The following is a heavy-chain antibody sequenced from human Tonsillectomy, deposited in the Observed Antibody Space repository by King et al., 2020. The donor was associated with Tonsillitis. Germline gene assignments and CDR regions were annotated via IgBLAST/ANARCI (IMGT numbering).Heavy chain of an antibody. J-gene: IGHJ6*03. D-gene: IGHD2-15*01. V-gene: IGHV4-4*07. CDR2: IYTSGST. CDR1: GGSISSNY. Sequence: QLQESGPGLVKPSETLSLTCTVSGGSISSNYLTWIRQPAGKGLEWIGRIYTSGSTNYNPSLKSRVTLSVDTSKNHFSLKLSSVTAADTAVYYCAREVVVVEGATYYYFYMDVWGKGTTVTVSS. CDR3: AREVVVVEGATYYYFYMDV.